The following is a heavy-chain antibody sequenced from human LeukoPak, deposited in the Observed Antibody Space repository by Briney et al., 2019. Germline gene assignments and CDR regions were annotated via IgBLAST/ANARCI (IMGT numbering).Heavy chain of an antibody. CDR2: IKQDGSEK. CDR1: GFTFSSYW. J-gene: IGHJ4*02. D-gene: IGHD3-22*01. Sequence: GGSLRLSCAASGFTFSSYWMSWVRQAPGKGLEWVANIKQDGSEKYYVDSAKGRFTISRDNAKNSLYLQMNSLRAEDTAVYYCARDKGSYYYDSSGAVDYWGQGTLVTVSS. CDR3: ARDKGSYYYDSSGAVDY. V-gene: IGHV3-7*01.